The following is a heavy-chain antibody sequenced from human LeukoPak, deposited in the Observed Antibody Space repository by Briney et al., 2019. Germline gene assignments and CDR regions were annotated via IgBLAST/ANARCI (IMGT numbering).Heavy chain of an antibody. CDR3: TRDGPRSSGYPDN. CDR2: IYYSGST. D-gene: IGHD3-22*01. Sequence: GSLRLSCAASGFTVSSNYMSWVRQPPGKGLEWIGSIYYSGSTYYNPSLKSRVTISVDTSKNQFSLKLSSVTAADTAVYYCTRDGPRSSGYPDNWGQGALVTVSS. CDR1: GFTVSSNY. V-gene: IGHV4-39*07. J-gene: IGHJ4*02.